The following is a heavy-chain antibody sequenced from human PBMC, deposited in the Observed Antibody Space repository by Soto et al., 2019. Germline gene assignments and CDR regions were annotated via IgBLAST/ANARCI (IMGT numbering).Heavy chain of an antibody. D-gene: IGHD3-16*02. CDR3: ARAHYDYIWGSYRLASWSPNAFDI. V-gene: IGHV4-31*03. CDR2: IYYSGST. Sequence: QVQLQESGPGLVKPSQTLSLTCTVSGGSISSGGYYWSWIRQHPGKGLEWIGYIYYSGSTYYNPSLKSRVTISVDTSKNQFSLKLSSVTAADTAVYYCARAHYDYIWGSYRLASWSPNAFDIWGQGTMVTVSS. J-gene: IGHJ3*02. CDR1: GGSISSGGYY.